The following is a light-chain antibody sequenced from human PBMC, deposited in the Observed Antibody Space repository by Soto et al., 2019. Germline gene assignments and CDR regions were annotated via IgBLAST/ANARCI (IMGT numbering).Light chain of an antibody. J-gene: IGLJ2*01. CDR1: SSDVGAYNY. Sequence: QSVLTQPASVSGSPGQSITISCTGSSSDVGAYNYVSWYKQHPGQAPQLMIYEVSNRPSGVSNRFSGSKSGNTASLTISGLHDDDDGDYYYSTKTTSSPPLVFGTGTKLTVL. V-gene: IGLV2-14*01. CDR3: STKTTSSPPLV. CDR2: EVS.